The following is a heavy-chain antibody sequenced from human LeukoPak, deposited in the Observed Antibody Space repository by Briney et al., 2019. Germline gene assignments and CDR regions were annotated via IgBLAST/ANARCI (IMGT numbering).Heavy chain of an antibody. J-gene: IGHJ3*02. V-gene: IGHV3-7*01. Sequence: GGPLRLSRAASGFTLSNYLMGWLGRAPGKGREWVANINQDGSEKHHVAFLKGRFTISRGNAHNSLYLEINRLSAHDTAVEYCASAWSRVDPFDMWGQGTMVTVSS. CDR2: INQDGSEK. CDR1: GFTLSNYL. D-gene: IGHD2-8*02. CDR3: ASAWSRVDPFDM.